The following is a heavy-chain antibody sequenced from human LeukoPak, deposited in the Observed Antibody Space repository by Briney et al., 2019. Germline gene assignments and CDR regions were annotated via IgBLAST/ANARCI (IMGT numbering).Heavy chain of an antibody. CDR1: GFTFSNYW. CDR2: INSDGINT. J-gene: IGHJ4*02. V-gene: IGHV3-74*01. CDR3: AKSSGSNYYVSGSYSDC. D-gene: IGHD3-10*01. Sequence: GGSLRLSCAASGFTFSNYWMHWVRQAPGKGLVWVSRINSDGINTSYADSVKGRFTISRDNAKNTLYLQMNSLRAEDTAVYYCAKSSGSNYYVSGSYSDCWGQGTLVTVSS.